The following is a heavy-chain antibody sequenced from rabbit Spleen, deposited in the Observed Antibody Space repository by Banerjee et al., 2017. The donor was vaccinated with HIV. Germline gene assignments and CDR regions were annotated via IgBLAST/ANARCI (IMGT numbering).Heavy chain of an antibody. CDR3: ARDLASVVGWNFSL. D-gene: IGHD3-1*01. Sequence: QEQLVESGGGLVQPEGSLTLTCKASGFSFGDRDVMCWVRQAPGKGLQWIACINTYTGKPVYATWAKGRFTISRTSSTTVTLQMTSLTAADTATYFCARDLASVVGWNFSLWGPGTLVTVS. CDR1: GFSFGDRDV. V-gene: IGHV1S45*01. CDR2: INTYTGKP. J-gene: IGHJ4*01.